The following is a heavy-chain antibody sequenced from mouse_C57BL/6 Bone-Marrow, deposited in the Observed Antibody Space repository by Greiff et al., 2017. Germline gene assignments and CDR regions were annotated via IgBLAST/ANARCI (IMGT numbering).Heavy chain of an antibody. CDR3: ASAGSPCSMDY. V-gene: IGHV5-4*03. D-gene: IGHD4-1*01. Sequence: EVKLMESGGGLVKPGGSLKLSCAASGFTFSSYAMSWVRQTPEKRLEWVATISDGGSYTYYPDNVKGRFTIARDNAKNNLYLQMSHLKSEDTAMXYCASAGSPCSMDYWGQGTSVTVSS. J-gene: IGHJ4*01. CDR2: ISDGGSYT. CDR1: GFTFSSYA.